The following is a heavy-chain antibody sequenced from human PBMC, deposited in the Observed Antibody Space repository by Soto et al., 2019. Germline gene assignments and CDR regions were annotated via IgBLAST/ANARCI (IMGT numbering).Heavy chain of an antibody. CDR1: GYTFTSYG. D-gene: IGHD6-13*01. J-gene: IGHJ6*02. V-gene: IGHV1-18*01. Sequence: QVQLVQSGAEVKKPGASVKVSCKASGYTFTSYGISWVRQAPGQGLEWMGWISAYNGKTNYARKLQDRGTMTTDTSTSTAYMELRSVRSDVTAVYYCARDAGIAAAGTFRRDYYYYGRDVWGQGTTVTVSS. CDR3: ARDAGIAAAGTFRRDYYYYGRDV. CDR2: ISAYNGKT.